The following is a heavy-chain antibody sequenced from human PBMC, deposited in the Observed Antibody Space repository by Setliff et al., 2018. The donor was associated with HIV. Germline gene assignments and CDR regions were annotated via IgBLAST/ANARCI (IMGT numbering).Heavy chain of an antibody. CDR3: ARARTTVIRTVWFDR. CDR1: GVSISSNY. J-gene: IGHJ5*02. CDR2: LSYSGST. V-gene: IGHV4-59*01. Sequence: SETLSLTCNASGVSISSNYWSWIRQPPGKGLEYIGYLSYSGSTNYAPSLRSRATISADTSKNQISLKLSSVTAADTAVYYCARARTTVIRTVWFDRWGQGALVTVSS. D-gene: IGHD4-17*01.